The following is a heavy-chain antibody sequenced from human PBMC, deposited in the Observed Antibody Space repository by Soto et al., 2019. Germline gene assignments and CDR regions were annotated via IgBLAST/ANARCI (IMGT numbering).Heavy chain of an antibody. Sequence: QLQLQESGPGLVKPSETLSLTCTVSGGSISSSSYYWGWIRQPPGKGLEWIGSIYYSGSTYYNPALKRRVTIAGDTSKNLFTLMLSSVTAADTAVYYCARHVTTVTSRALDYWGQGTLVTVSS. CDR1: GGSISSSSYY. V-gene: IGHV4-39*01. J-gene: IGHJ4*02. D-gene: IGHD4-17*01. CDR2: IYYSGST. CDR3: ARHVTTVTSRALDY.